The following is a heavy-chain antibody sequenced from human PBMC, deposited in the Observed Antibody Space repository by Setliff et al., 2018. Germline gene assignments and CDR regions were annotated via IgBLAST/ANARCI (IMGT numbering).Heavy chain of an antibody. CDR2: IFYSGDT. V-gene: IGHV4-59*08. D-gene: IGHD6-19*01. CDR3: ARGRAGHSGH. CDR1: GGSVTSHY. Sequence: SETLSLTCAVSGGSVTSHYWSWIRQPPGKGLEWIGFIFYSGDTNSNPSLKSRVTISVDTSKNQFSLKLSSVTAADTAVYYCARGRAGHSGHWGQGTLVTVSS. J-gene: IGHJ4*02.